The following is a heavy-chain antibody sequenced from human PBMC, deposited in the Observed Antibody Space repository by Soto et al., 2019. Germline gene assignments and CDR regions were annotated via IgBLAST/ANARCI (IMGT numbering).Heavy chain of an antibody. CDR2: IYYSGTT. V-gene: IGHV4-30-2*01. J-gene: IGHJ6*02. CDR3: ARGHYYYGMDV. CDR1: NGSVSSGTYS. Sequence: SETLSLTXTVSNGSVSSGTYSWSWVRQPPGKGLEWIGYIYYSGTTYYTPSLKSRLTTSMDRANDHFSLNLTSVTAADTAVYFCARGHYYYGMDVWGQGITVTVSS.